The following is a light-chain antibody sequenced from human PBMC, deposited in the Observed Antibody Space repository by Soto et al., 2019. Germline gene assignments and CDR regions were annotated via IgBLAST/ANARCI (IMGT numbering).Light chain of an antibody. CDR1: QNIKNNF. V-gene: IGKV3-20*01. Sequence: IVLTQSPGTLSLSPGEGATLSCRASQNIKNNFLAWYQQRPGQAPRLLIHAASIRATGTPSRFTGSASGKYFTLIISRLEPEDFAVYYCQQYGNSLTFGGGTRVEIK. J-gene: IGKJ4*01. CDR3: QQYGNSLT. CDR2: AAS.